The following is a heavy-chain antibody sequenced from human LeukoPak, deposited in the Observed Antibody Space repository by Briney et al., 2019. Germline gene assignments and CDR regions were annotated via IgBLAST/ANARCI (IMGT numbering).Heavy chain of an antibody. CDR1: GFTFSTYS. D-gene: IGHD3-10*01. J-gene: IGHJ4*02. CDR2: ISSSGSYI. CDR3: AVYYYGSGSYAD. Sequence: GGSLRLSCAASGFTFSTYSMNWVRQAPGKGLEWVSSISSSGSYIYYADSVKGRFTISRDNAKNSLYLQMNSLRADDTAVYYCAVYYYGSGSYADWGQGTLVTVSS. V-gene: IGHV3-21*01.